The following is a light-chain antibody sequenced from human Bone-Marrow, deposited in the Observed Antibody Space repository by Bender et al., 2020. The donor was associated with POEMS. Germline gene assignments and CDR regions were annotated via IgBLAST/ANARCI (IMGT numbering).Light chain of an antibody. Sequence: SYDLTQPPSVSVSPGQTATITCSGDKLGDKYVFWYHQKPGQSPVLVIYQDSQRPSGIPDRFSGSNSGNTATLTISGTQALDEADYYCQAWDSGTAVFGGGTKLTVL. CDR1: KLGDKY. CDR2: QDS. J-gene: IGLJ2*01. CDR3: QAWDSGTAV. V-gene: IGLV3-1*01.